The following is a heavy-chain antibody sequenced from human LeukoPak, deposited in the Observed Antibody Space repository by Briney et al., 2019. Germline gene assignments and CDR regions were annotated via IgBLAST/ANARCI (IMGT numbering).Heavy chain of an antibody. V-gene: IGHV3-23*01. CDR1: EF. CDR2: ISSGGDTK. CDR3: AKALDTYGYMRFDF. D-gene: IGHD5-18*01. J-gene: IGHJ4*02. Sequence: PGGSLRLSCAASEFMSWVRQAPGKGLEWVSYISSGGDTKYYADSVKGRFTISRDKSKNTMYLQMNSLRAEDTALYYCAKALDTYGYMRFDFWGQGTLVTVSS.